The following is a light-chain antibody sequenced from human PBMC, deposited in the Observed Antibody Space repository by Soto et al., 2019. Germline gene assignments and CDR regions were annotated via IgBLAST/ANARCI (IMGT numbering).Light chain of an antibody. Sequence: QSVLTQPDSVSGSPGQSITISCTGTSSDVGSYNLVSGYQQHPGKAPKLIIYEVTKRPSGISNRFSGSKSGNTASLTISGLQAGAEADYYCPSYAGSTLYVVLGGDTKMTFL. J-gene: IGLJ2*01. V-gene: IGLV2-23*02. CDR3: PSYAGSTLYVV. CDR2: EVT. CDR1: SSDVGSYNL.